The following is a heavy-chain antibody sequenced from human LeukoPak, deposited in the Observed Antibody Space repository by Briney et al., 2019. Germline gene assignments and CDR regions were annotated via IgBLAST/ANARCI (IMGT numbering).Heavy chain of an antibody. D-gene: IGHD6-6*01. CDR1: GGSISSGGYY. CDR3: ARGLGIAARLVNYYYYMDV. J-gene: IGHJ6*03. Sequence: SQTLSLTCTVSGGSISSGGYYWSWIRQHPGKGLEWIGYIYYRGSTYYNPSLKSRVTISVDTSKNQFSLKLSSVTAADTAVYYCARGLGIAARLVNYYYYMDVWGKGTTVTVSS. CDR2: IYYRGST. V-gene: IGHV4-31*03.